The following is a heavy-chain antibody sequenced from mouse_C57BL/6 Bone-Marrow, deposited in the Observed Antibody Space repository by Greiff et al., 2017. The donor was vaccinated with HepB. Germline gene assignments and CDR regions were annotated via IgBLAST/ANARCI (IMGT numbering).Heavy chain of an antibody. CDR2: ISNGGGST. CDR1: GFTFSDYY. J-gene: IGHJ4*01. CDR3: ARSYAMDY. V-gene: IGHV5-12*01. Sequence: DVMLVESGGGLVQPGGSLKLSCAASGFTFSDYYMYWVRQTPEKRLEWVAYISNGGGSTYYPDTVKGRFTISRDNAKNTLYLQMSRLKSEDTAMYYCARSYAMDYWGQGTSVTVSS.